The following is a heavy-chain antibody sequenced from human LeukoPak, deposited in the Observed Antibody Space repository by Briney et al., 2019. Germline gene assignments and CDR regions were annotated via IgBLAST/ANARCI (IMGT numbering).Heavy chain of an antibody. CDR2: INPNSGGT. D-gene: IGHD2-2*01. CDR3: ARGRGVPAAKNAFDI. V-gene: IGHV1-2*02. CDR1: GYTFTGYY. Sequence: ASVKVSCKASGYTFTGYYMHWVRQAPGQGLEWMGWINPNSGGTNYAQKFQSRVTMTRDTSISTAYMELSRLRSDDTAVYYCARGRGVPAAKNAFDIWGQGTMVTVSS. J-gene: IGHJ3*02.